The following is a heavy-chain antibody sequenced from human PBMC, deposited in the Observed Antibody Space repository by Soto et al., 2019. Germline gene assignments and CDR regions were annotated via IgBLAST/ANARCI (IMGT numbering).Heavy chain of an antibody. V-gene: IGHV1-3*01. CDR1: GYTFTSYA. CDR3: ARPIRAFRHFPLDY. D-gene: IGHD3-16*01. Sequence: QVQLVQSGAEVKKPGASVKVSCKASGYTFTSYAMHWVRQAPGQRLEWMGWINAGNGNTKYSQKFQGRVTITRDKSGSTAYMELSRMRSEDRDVYYCARPIRAFRHFPLDYWRQGTLVTVSS. J-gene: IGHJ4*02. CDR2: INAGNGNT.